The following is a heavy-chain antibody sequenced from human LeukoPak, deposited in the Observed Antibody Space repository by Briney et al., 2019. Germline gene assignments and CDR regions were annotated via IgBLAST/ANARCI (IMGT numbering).Heavy chain of an antibody. J-gene: IGHJ3*02. CDR2: IKSKTDGGTT. CDR3: TTDLGYYDSSVAPSDAFDI. D-gene: IGHD3-22*01. Sequence: GGSLRLSCAASGFTFSNAWMSRVRQAPGKGLEWVGRIKSKTDGGTTDYAAPVKGRFTISRDDSKNTLYLQMNSLKTEDTAVYYCTTDLGYYDSSVAPSDAFDIWGQGTMVTVSS. V-gene: IGHV3-15*01. CDR1: GFTFSNAW.